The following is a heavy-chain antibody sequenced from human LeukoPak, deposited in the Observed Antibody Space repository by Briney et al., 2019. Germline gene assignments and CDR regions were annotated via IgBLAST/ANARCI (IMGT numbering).Heavy chain of an antibody. V-gene: IGHV3-15*07. D-gene: IGHD3-10*01. CDR1: GFSFGDAW. J-gene: IGHJ4*02. CDR2: IKRRIDGETT. Sequence: GGSLRLSCVASGFSFGDAWMNWVRQAPGKGLEWVGRIKRRIDGETTDFAAPVKGRFSISRDDSKTTVYLHLNSLKAEDTAVYYCSTITGFRGLIIWGQGTVVTVSS. CDR3: STITGFRGLII.